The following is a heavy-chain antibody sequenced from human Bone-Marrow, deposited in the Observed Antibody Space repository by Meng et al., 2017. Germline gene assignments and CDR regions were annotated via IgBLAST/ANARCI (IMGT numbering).Heavy chain of an antibody. CDR2: IKSKTDGGTT. CDR1: GFTFSNAW. CDR3: TTVPLWFGESNIDY. J-gene: IGHJ4*02. V-gene: IGHV3-15*01. D-gene: IGHD3-10*01. Sequence: GEALKTSWAASGFTFSNAWMSWVRQAPGKGLEWVGRIKSKTDGGTTDYAAPVKGRFTISGDDSKNTLYLQMNSLKTEDTAVYYCTTVPLWFGESNIDYWGQGTLVTVSS.